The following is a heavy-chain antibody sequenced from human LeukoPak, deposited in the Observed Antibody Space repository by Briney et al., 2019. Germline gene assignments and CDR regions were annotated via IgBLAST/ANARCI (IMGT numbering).Heavy chain of an antibody. Sequence: GGSLRLSCAASGFIFSTYAMHWVRQAPGKGLQYVSAISSNGGSTYYANSVKGRFTISRDNSKNTLYLQMGSLRAEDMAVYYCARRLELVPAYYMDVWGKGTTVTVSS. D-gene: IGHD1-7*01. CDR1: GFIFSTYA. V-gene: IGHV3-64*01. CDR3: ARRLELVPAYYMDV. CDR2: ISSNGGST. J-gene: IGHJ6*03.